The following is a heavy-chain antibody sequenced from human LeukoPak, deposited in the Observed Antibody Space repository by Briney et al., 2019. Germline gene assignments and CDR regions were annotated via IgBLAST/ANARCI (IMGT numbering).Heavy chain of an antibody. CDR3: ARVNSWPKLERRTY. Sequence: SETLSLTCTVSGDSITSGSYYWGWIRQPPGRGLEWIGSIYYSGSTYYNPSLKSRVTISVDTSKNQFSLKLSSVTAADTAVYYCARVNSWPKLERRTYWGQGTLVTVSS. J-gene: IGHJ4*02. CDR1: GDSITSGSYY. D-gene: IGHD1-1*01. V-gene: IGHV4-39*07. CDR2: IYYSGST.